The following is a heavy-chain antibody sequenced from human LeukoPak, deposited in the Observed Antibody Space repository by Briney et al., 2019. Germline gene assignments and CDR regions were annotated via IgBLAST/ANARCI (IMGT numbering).Heavy chain of an antibody. V-gene: IGHV3-30*03. CDR2: ISYDGSNK. CDR3: ARASVRYSWGFGY. D-gene: IGHD5-18*01. CDR1: GFTVSSDY. Sequence: GGSLRLSCAASGFTVSSDYMSWVRQAPGKGLEWVAVISYDGSNKYYADSVKGRFTISRDNSKNTLYLQMNSLRAEDTAVYYCARASVRYSWGFGYWGQGTLVTVSS. J-gene: IGHJ4*02.